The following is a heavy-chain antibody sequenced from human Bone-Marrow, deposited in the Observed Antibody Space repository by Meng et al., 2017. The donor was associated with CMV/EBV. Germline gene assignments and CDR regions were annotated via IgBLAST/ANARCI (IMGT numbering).Heavy chain of an antibody. CDR3: ARDPGVGATPSYFDY. CDR2: INWNGGST. Sequence: GESLKISCAASGFTFDDYGMSWVRQAPGKGLEWVSGINWNGGSTGYADSVKGRFTISRDNAKNSLYLQMNSLRAEDTAVYYCARDPGVGATPSYFDYWGQGTLVTVSS. V-gene: IGHV3-20*04. D-gene: IGHD1-26*01. CDR1: GFTFDDYG. J-gene: IGHJ4*02.